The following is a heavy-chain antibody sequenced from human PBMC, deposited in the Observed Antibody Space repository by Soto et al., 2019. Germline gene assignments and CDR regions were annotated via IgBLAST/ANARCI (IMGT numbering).Heavy chain of an antibody. CDR1: GGSISSSNW. Sequence: QVQLQESGPGLVKPSGTLSLTCAVSGGSISSSNWWSWVRQPPGKGLEGIGEIYHSGSTNYNPSLKSRVNRSVDKSKNQFSLKLSSVTAAATAVYYCARGDSGYDPLDYWGQGTLVTISS. D-gene: IGHD5-12*01. J-gene: IGHJ4*02. CDR3: ARGDSGYDPLDY. CDR2: IYHSGST. V-gene: IGHV4-4*02.